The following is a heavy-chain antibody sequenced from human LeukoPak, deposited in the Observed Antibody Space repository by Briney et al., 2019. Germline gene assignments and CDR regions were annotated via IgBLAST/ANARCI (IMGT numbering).Heavy chain of an antibody. CDR1: GFTFSSYD. D-gene: IGHD3-22*01. Sequence: GGSLRLSCAASGFTFSSYDMHWVRQATGKGLEWVSAIGTAGDTYYPGSVKGRFTISRENAKNSLYLQMNSLRAGDTAVYYCARAGYYDSSALDAFDIWGQGTMVTVSS. J-gene: IGHJ3*02. CDR2: IGTAGDT. V-gene: IGHV3-13*01. CDR3: ARAGYYDSSALDAFDI.